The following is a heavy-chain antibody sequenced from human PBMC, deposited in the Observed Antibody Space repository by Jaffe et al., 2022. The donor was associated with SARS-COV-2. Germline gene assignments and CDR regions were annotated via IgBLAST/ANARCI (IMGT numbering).Heavy chain of an antibody. CDR3: AKNPRGLRGGGFYYYGMDV. V-gene: IGHV3-30*18. CDR2: ISYDGSNK. D-gene: IGHD3-16*01. Sequence: QVQLVESGGGVVQPGRSLRLSCAASGFTFSSYGMHWVRQAPGKGLEWVAVISYDGSNKYYADSVKGRFTISRDNSKNTLYLQMNSLRAEDTAVYYCAKNPRGLRGGGFYYYGMDVWGQGTTVTVSS. J-gene: IGHJ6*02. CDR1: GFTFSSYG.